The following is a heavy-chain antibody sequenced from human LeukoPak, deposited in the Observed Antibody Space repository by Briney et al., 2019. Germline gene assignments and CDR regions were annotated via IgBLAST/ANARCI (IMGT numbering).Heavy chain of an antibody. CDR1: GGSINSSSHY. D-gene: IGHD3-3*01. Sequence: PSETLSLTRAVSGGSINSSSHYWGWIRQPPGKGLEWIGSIYYSGSTYYNLSLKSRVTISVDTSKNQFSLKLSSVTAADTAVYYCARHAWDFGRRKLDYWGQGTLVIVSS. V-gene: IGHV4-39*01. CDR3: ARHAWDFGRRKLDY. CDR2: IYYSGST. J-gene: IGHJ4*02.